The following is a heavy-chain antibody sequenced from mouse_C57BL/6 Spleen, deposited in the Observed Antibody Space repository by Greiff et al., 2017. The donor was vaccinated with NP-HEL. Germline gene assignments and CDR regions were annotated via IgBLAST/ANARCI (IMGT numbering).Heavy chain of an antibody. CDR3: ARGEGSSPYYYAMDY. D-gene: IGHD1-1*01. Sequence: VQLQQPGAELVMPGASVKLSCKASGYTFTSYWMHWVKQRPGQGLEWIGEIDPSDSYTNYNQKFKGKSTLTVDKSSSTAYMQLSSLTSEDSAVYYCARGEGSSPYYYAMDYWGQGTSVTVSS. CDR2: IDPSDSYT. V-gene: IGHV1-69*01. J-gene: IGHJ4*01. CDR1: GYTFTSYW.